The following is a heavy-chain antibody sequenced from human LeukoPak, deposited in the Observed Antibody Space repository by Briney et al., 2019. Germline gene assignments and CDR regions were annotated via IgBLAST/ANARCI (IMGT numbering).Heavy chain of an antibody. CDR3: TRLYDSGSKFDC. D-gene: IGHD6-19*01. CDR2: IYSGDST. J-gene: IGHJ4*02. V-gene: IGHV3-66*01. CDR1: GFTVSSNY. Sequence: GGSLRLSCAASGFTVSSNYMSWVRQAPGKGLEWVSVIYSGDSTYYADSVKGRFTISRDNSKNTLYLQMNSLRAEDTAVYYCTRLYDSGSKFDCWGQGTPVTVSS.